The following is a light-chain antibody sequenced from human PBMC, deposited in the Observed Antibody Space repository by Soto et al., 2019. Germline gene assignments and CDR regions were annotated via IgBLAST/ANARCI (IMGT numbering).Light chain of an antibody. CDR1: QSVTSSY. V-gene: IGKV3-20*01. J-gene: IGKJ1*01. CDR3: QQYGSSPPWK. Sequence: EIVLTQSPGTLSLSPGERANLSCRASQSVTSSYLAWYQQKPGQAPRLLIYGASSKATGIPDRFSGSGSGTDFTLTIRRLEPEDFAVYYCQQYGSSPPWKCGQGNKGAIK. CDR2: GAS.